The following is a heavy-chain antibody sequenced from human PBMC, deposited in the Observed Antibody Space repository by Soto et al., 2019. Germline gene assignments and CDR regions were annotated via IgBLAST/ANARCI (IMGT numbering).Heavy chain of an antibody. J-gene: IGHJ6*02. Sequence: GGSLRLSCAASGFTFSSYEMNWVRQAPGKGLEWVSYISSSGSTIYYADSVKGRFTISRDNAKNSLYLQMNSLRAEDTAVYYCARYCGVDCYSPEDYSGMDVWGQGTTVTVSS. CDR1: GFTFSSYE. D-gene: IGHD2-21*02. V-gene: IGHV3-48*03. CDR3: ARYCGVDCYSPEDYSGMDV. CDR2: ISSSGSTI.